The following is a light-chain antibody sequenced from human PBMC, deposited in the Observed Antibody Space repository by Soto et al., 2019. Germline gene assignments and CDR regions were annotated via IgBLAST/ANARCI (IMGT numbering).Light chain of an antibody. J-gene: IGLJ1*01. CDR2: EVT. CDR3: SSYTNINTRACV. V-gene: IGLV2-14*01. Sequence: QSVLTQPRSVSASPGQSVTISCTGTSSDVGGYKYVSWYRQHPGKAPKLIIYEVTDRPSGVSNRFSGSKSGNTASLTISGLQAEDEAEYYCSSYTNINTRACVFGTGTKLTVL. CDR1: SSDVGGYKY.